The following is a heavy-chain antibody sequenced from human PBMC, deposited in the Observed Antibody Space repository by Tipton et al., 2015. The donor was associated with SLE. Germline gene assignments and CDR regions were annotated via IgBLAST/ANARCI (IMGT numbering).Heavy chain of an antibody. CDR3: ARDRYGDPNWFDP. CDR1: GFTFSDYY. CDR2: IKEDGSEK. J-gene: IGHJ5*02. Sequence: SLRLSCAASGFTFSDYYMSWIRQAPGKGLEWVANIKEDGSEKYYVDSVKGRFTISRDNAKNSLYLQMNSLRAEDTAVYYCARDRYGDPNWFDPWGQGTLVTVSS. D-gene: IGHD4-17*01. V-gene: IGHV3-7*03.